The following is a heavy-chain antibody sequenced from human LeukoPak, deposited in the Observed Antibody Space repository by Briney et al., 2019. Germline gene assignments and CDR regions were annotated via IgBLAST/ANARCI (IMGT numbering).Heavy chain of an antibody. CDR1: GFTFSRYS. J-gene: IGHJ4*02. CDR3: ARDEDQDIVVVVAATYDY. CDR2: INSKSDTI. Sequence: GGSLRLSCVASGFTFSRYSMNWVRQAPGKGLEWVSYINSKSDTIYYADSVKGRFTISRDNSKNTLYLQMNSLRAEDTAVYYCARDEDQDIVVVVAATYDYWGQGTLVTVSS. V-gene: IGHV3-48*01. D-gene: IGHD2-15*01.